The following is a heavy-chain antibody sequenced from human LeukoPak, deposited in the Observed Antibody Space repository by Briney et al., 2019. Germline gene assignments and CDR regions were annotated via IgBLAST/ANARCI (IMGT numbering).Heavy chain of an antibody. V-gene: IGHV3-21*06. CDR3: ATETNGRHYDY. D-gene: IGHD1-14*01. CDR2: IGPTGSDR. CDR1: GPTFSTSG. Sequence: GGPLRLSCTASGPTFSTSGFNWVRQAPGKGLEWVASIGPTGSDRYHADSIKGRFTISRDNANNFLYLQMNSLRAEDTAVYYCATETNGRHYDYWGQGTLLTVSS. J-gene: IGHJ4*02.